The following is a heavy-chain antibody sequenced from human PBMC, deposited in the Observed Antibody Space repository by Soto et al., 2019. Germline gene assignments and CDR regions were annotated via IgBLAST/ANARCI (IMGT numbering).Heavy chain of an antibody. CDR2: IYWSGDE. Sequence: QMTLMESGPTLVRPTQTLTLTCSFYGFSFSTSGVGVGWVRQPPGKALEWLALIYWSGDEHYRPSLKSRLTITKYTSKNQVVLIMTNMDPVDTATYYCARGLATLPVFAFDVWGQGTTVTVSS. J-gene: IGHJ3*01. CDR1: GFSFSTSGVG. D-gene: IGHD6-6*01. CDR3: ARGLATLPVFAFDV. V-gene: IGHV2-5*01.